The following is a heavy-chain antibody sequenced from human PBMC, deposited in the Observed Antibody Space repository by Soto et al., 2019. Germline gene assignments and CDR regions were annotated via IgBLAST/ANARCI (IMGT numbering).Heavy chain of an antibody. J-gene: IGHJ6*02. V-gene: IGHV4-39*01. Sequence: SETLSLTCTVSGGSISSSSFHWGWIRQPPGKGLEWIGSIYYSGSTYYSPSLKSRVTISVDTSKNQFSLKLSSVTAADTAVYYCARGLVTGGAYYYYYYGMDVWGQGTTVTVSS. CDR2: IYYSGST. CDR3: ARGLVTGGAYYYYYYGMDV. CDR1: GGSISSSSFH. D-gene: IGHD6-13*01.